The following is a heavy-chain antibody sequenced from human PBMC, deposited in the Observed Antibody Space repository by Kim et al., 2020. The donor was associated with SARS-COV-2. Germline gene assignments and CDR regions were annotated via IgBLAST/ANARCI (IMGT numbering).Heavy chain of an antibody. CDR2: IKAVGTT. CDR3: AADVPTQGSGEFDY. J-gene: IGHJ4*02. CDR1: GFTFSHAW. D-gene: IGHD3-10*01. Sequence: GGSLRLSCAASGFTFSHAWMSWVRQAPGKGLEWVALIKAVGTTHYAAPVKGRFTISRDNSKNVLTLEMYSLTTEDTAVYFCAADVPTQGSGEFDYWGQGTLVTVSS. V-gene: IGHV3-15*01.